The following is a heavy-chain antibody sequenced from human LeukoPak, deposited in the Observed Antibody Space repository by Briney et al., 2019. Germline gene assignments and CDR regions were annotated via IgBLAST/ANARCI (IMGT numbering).Heavy chain of an antibody. J-gene: IGHJ3*02. CDR3: AREPAPEAAFDI. Sequence: GGSLRLSCAASGFTFSSYSMNWVRQAPGKGLEWVSSISSSSSSYIYYADSVKGRFTISRDNAKNSLYLQMNSLRAEDTAVYYCAREPAPEAAFDIWGQGTMVTVSS. V-gene: IGHV3-21*01. CDR2: ISSSSSSYI. D-gene: IGHD1-14*01. CDR1: GFTFSSYS.